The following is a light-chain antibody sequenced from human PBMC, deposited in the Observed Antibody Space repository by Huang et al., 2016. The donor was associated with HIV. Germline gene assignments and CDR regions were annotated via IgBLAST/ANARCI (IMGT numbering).Light chain of an antibody. J-gene: IGKJ4*01. Sequence: EILMTQSPATLSVAPGERATLACRASQSVNNNLAWYQYKLGQAPRLLIYRVSTRATCVSVRFSGSGSGTDFTLTISGLQSEDFALYFCQQYDDWPLTFGGGTQVEIK. V-gene: IGKV3-15*01. CDR2: RVS. CDR1: QSVNNN. CDR3: QQYDDWPLT.